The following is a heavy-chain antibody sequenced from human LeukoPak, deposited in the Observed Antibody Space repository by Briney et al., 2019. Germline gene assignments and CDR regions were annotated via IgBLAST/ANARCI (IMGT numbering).Heavy chain of an antibody. V-gene: IGHV1-3*01. CDR2: INAGNGNT. CDR3: ARGQQGDYYYYGMDV. Sequence: ASAKVSCKASGYTFTSYAMHWVRQAPGQRLEWMGWINAGNGNTKYSQKFQGRVTITRDTSASTAYMELSSLTSEDTAVYYCARGQQGDYYYYGMDVWGQGTTVTVSS. J-gene: IGHJ6*02. D-gene: IGHD1-1*01. CDR1: GYTFTSYA.